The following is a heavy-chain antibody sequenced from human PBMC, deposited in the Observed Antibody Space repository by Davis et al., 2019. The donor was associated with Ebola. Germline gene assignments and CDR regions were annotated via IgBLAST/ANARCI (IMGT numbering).Heavy chain of an antibody. J-gene: IGHJ6*02. CDR3: ARVEDKSGMDV. CDR1: GFTFSDHY. Sequence: GESLKISCAASGFTFSDHYMDWVRQAPGKGLEWVGRTRNKANSYTTEYAASVKGRFTISRDDSKNSLYLQMNSLKTEETAVYYCARVEDKSGMDVWGQGTTVTVSS. V-gene: IGHV3-72*01. CDR2: TRNKANSYTT. D-gene: IGHD1-1*01.